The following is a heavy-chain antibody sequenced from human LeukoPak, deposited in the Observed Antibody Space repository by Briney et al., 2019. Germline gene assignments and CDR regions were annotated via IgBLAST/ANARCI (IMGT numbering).Heavy chain of an antibody. CDR1: GFTFSSYS. Sequence: GGSLRLSCAASGFTFSSYSMNCVRQAPGKGLEWVSSISSSSSYIYYADSVKGRFTISRDNAKNSLYLQMNSLRAEDTAVYYCARESYGDYVFDYWGQGTLVTVSS. CDR2: ISSSSSYI. J-gene: IGHJ4*02. V-gene: IGHV3-21*01. CDR3: ARESYGDYVFDY. D-gene: IGHD4-17*01.